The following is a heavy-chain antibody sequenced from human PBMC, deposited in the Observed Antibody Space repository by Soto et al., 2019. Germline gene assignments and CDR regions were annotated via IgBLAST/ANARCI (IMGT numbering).Heavy chain of an antibody. CDR3: ARAIFGSGTADDY. V-gene: IGHV3-74*01. CDR1: GFTFSGSW. J-gene: IGHJ4*02. Sequence: EVQLVESGGGLVQPGGSLRLSCAASGFTFSGSWLHWVRQAPGKGLVWVSRINGDGSGTSYADFVKGRFTISIDDAKNTLFLRMNGLRAEDTAVYCLARAIFGSGTADDYWGQGTLVTVSS. CDR2: INGDGSGT. D-gene: IGHD3-10*01.